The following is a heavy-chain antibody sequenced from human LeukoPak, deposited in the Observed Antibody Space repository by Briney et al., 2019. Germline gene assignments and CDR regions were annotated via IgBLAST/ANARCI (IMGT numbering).Heavy chain of an antibody. D-gene: IGHD3-9*01. V-gene: IGHV5-51*01. CDR3: ARRWGTYDILTGYYRGQDAFDI. CDR2: IYPDDSDT. J-gene: IGHJ3*02. CDR1: EYSFTGYW. Sequence: GESLKISCKGSEYSFTGYWIAWVRQMPGKGLEWMGIIYPDDSDTTYSPSFQNQVTISADKSIGTAYLQWSSLKASDTAMYYCARRWGTYDILTGYYRGQDAFDIWGQGTMVTVSS.